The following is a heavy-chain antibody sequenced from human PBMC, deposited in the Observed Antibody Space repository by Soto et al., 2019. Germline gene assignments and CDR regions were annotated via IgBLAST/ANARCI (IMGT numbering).Heavy chain of an antibody. Sequence: GASVKVSCKASGGTFSSYAISWVRQASGQGLEWMGGIIPIFGTANYAQKFQGRVTITADESTSTAYMELSSLRSEDTAVYYCAREGANYDFWSGPISPQYYYYGMDVWGQGTTVTVSS. CDR2: IIPIFGTA. D-gene: IGHD3-3*01. J-gene: IGHJ6*02. V-gene: IGHV1-69*13. CDR3: AREGANYDFWSGPISPQYYYYGMDV. CDR1: GGTFSSYA.